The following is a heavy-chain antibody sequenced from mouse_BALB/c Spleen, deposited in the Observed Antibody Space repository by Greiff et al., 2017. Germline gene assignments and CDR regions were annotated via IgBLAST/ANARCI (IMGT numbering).Heavy chain of an antibody. J-gene: IGHJ4*01. CDR3: ARHGSPLYYAMDY. V-gene: IGHV5-12-2*01. CDR2: ISNGGGST. CDR1: GFTFSSYT. Sequence: EVKLEESGGGLVQPGGSLKLSCAASGFTFSSYTMSWVRQTPEKRLEWVAYISNGGGSTYYPDTVKGRFTISRDNAKNTLYLQMSSLKSEDTAMYYCARHGSPLYYAMDYWGQGTSVTVSS.